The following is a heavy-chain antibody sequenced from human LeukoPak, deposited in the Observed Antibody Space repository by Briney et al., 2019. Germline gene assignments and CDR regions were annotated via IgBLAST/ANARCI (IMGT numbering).Heavy chain of an antibody. CDR3: ARALVGDGSSIY. V-gene: IGHV3-74*01. CDR2: INSDGSST. CDR1: GFTFSNYW. Sequence: GGSLRLSCAASGFTFSNYWMHWVRQAPGKGLVWVSRINSDGSSTTYADSVKGRFTVSRDNAKNTLFLQMNSLRAEDTAVYFCARALVGDGSSIYWGQGTLVTVSS. D-gene: IGHD2-15*01. J-gene: IGHJ4*02.